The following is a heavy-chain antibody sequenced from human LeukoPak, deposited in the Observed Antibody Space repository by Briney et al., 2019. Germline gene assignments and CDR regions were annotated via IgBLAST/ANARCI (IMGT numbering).Heavy chain of an antibody. Sequence: ASVKVSCKASGYTFTSYDINWVRQATGQGLEWMGWMNPNSGNTGYAQKFQGRVTITRNTSISTAYMELSSLRSEDMAVYYCARSAYYDRYWFDPWGQGTLVTVSS. J-gene: IGHJ5*02. CDR1: GYTFTSYD. CDR2: MNPNSGNT. CDR3: ARSAYYDRYWFDP. V-gene: IGHV1-8*03. D-gene: IGHD3-22*01.